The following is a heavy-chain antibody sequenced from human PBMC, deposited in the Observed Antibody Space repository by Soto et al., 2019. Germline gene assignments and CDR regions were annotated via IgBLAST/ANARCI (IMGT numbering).Heavy chain of an antibody. J-gene: IGHJ6*03. CDR2: IYYSGST. D-gene: IGHD3-3*01. Sequence: SETLSLTCAVYGVSFSSHYWGLISQPPGKGLEWIGRIYYSGSTYYNPSLKNRVTISVDTSKTQFSLKLSSVTAADTVVYYCASNITIFGVVIPQAHYYYYMDVWGKGSAVTVSS. V-gene: IGHV4-39*01. CDR3: ASNITIFGVVIPQAHYYYYMDV. CDR1: GVSFSSHY.